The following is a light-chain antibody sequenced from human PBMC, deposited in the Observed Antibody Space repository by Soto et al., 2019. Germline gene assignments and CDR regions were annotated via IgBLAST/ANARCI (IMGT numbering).Light chain of an antibody. Sequence: QSVLTQPPSASVTPGQRVTISCSGSSSNIGSNNVHWYQQLPGTAPKLLIYNNXXXPSGVPERLSGSKSGKSASLAISGLQSEDEADYYCAAWDDSLSGWVFVGGSKVTVL. J-gene: IGLJ3*02. V-gene: IGLV1-44*01. CDR3: AAWDDSLSGWV. CDR2: NNX. CDR1: SSNIGSNN.